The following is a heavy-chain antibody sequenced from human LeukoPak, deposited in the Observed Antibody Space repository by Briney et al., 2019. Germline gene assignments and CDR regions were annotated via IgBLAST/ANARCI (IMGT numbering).Heavy chain of an antibody. CDR1: GGSISSYY. J-gene: IGHJ4*02. V-gene: IGHV4-59*12. D-gene: IGHD4-11*01. Sequence: PSETLSLTCTVSGGSISSYYWNWIRQPPGKGLEWIGYIYYSGSTNYNPSPKSRVTISLDASKSQFYLKLNSVTAADTAVYYCARRVRSADYRLDYWGQGTLVTVSS. CDR3: ARRVRSADYRLDY. CDR2: IYYSGST.